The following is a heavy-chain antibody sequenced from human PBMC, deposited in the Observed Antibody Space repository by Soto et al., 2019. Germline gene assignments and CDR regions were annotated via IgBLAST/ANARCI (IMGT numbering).Heavy chain of an antibody. CDR3: ARGGYEKMVFDYDYGIDV. Sequence: QVQLVQSGAEVKKPGSSVKVSCKASGGTFSSYAISWVRQAPGQGLEWMGGIIPIFGTANYAQKFQGRVTITADESTSTAYMELSSLRSEDTAVYYCARGGYEKMVFDYDYGIDVWGQGTTVTVSS. D-gene: IGHD2-8*01. J-gene: IGHJ6*02. V-gene: IGHV1-69*12. CDR2: IIPIFGTA. CDR1: GGTFSSYA.